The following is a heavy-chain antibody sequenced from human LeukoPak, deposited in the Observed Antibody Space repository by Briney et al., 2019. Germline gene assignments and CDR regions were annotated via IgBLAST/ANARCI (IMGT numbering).Heavy chain of an antibody. CDR3: ARGRVYYDILTGYYRRYYYYGMDV. V-gene: IGHV4-34*01. CDR1: GGSFSGYY. Sequence: SETLSLTCAVYGGSFSGYYWSWIRQPPGKGLEWIGEINHSGSTNYNPSLKSRVTISVDTSKNQFSLKLSPVTAADTAVYYCARGRVYYDILTGYYRRYYYYGMDVWGQGTTVTVSS. D-gene: IGHD3-9*01. CDR2: INHSGST. J-gene: IGHJ6*02.